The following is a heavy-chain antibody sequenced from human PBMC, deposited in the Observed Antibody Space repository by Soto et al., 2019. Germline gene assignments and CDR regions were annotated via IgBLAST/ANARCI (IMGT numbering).Heavy chain of an antibody. V-gene: IGHV1-69*12. CDR1: GGTFSSYA. D-gene: IGHD1-26*01. CDR2: VIPIFGTA. CDR3: ARGGIVGATGYYYGMDV. J-gene: IGHJ6*02. Sequence: QVQLVQSGAEVKKPGSSVKVSCKASGGTFSSYAISWVRQAPGQGLEWMGGVIPIFGTANYAQKFQGRVTITADESTSTAYMELSSLRSEDTAVYYCARGGIVGATGYYYGMDVWGQGTKVTVSS.